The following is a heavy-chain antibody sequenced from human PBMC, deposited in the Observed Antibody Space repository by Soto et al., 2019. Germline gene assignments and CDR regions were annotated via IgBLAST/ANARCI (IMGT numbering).Heavy chain of an antibody. CDR2: INPNTGGT. Sequence: QVPLVQSGAEVKKPGASVKVSCKASGYTFTGYYMHWVRQAPGQGLEWMGWINPNTGGTNYAQKFQGRVTMTRETSISTGYMELSRLRSDDTAVYYCATRGYCGGDCFSYWGQGTLVTVSS. V-gene: IGHV1-2*02. D-gene: IGHD2-21*02. J-gene: IGHJ4*02. CDR3: ATRGYCGGDCFSY. CDR1: GYTFTGYY.